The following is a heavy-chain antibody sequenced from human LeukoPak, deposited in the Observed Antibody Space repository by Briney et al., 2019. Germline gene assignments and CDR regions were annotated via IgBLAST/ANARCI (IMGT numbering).Heavy chain of an antibody. D-gene: IGHD3-16*02. V-gene: IGHV7-4-1*02. Sequence: ASVKVSCKASGYTFTGYYMHWVRQDPGQGLEWMGWINPNTGNPTYAQGFTGRFVFSLDTSVSTTYLQISSLKAEDTAVYYCARAYQRLGGLSFPDQWGQGTLVSVSS. CDR3: ARAYQRLGGLSFPDQ. CDR1: GYTFTGYY. J-gene: IGHJ5*02. CDR2: INPNTGNP.